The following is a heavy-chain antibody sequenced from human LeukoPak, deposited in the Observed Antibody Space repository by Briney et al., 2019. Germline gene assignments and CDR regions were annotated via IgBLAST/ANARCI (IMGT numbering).Heavy chain of an antibody. CDR1: GFTFNSYA. J-gene: IGHJ6*02. CDR2: ISGSGGST. D-gene: IGHD6-19*01. Sequence: GGSLRLSCAASGFTFNSYAMSWVRQAPWERLQWVSAISGSGGSTYYADSVKGRFTISRDNSKNTLYLQMNSLRAEDTAVYYCAKDQNNQWLVRGYYGMDVWGQGTTVTVSS. V-gene: IGHV3-23*01. CDR3: AKDQNNQWLVRGYYGMDV.